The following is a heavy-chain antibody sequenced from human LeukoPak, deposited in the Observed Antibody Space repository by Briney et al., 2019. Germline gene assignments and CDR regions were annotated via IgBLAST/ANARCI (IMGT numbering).Heavy chain of an antibody. Sequence: GGSLRLSCAASGFTFSSYGMHWVRQTPGKGLEWVAFIRYDGSNKYYADSVKGRFTISRDNSKNTLYLQMNSLRAEDTAVYYCAKDRIVDTAMVTWGQGTLVTVSS. CDR1: GFTFSSYG. D-gene: IGHD5-18*01. CDR2: IRYDGSNK. J-gene: IGHJ5*02. CDR3: AKDRIVDTAMVT. V-gene: IGHV3-30*02.